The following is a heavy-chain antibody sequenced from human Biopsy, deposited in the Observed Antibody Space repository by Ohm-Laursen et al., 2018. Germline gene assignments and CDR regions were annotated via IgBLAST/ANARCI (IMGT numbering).Heavy chain of an antibody. V-gene: IGHV3-33*01. D-gene: IGHD4-11*01. J-gene: IGHJ4*02. CDR1: GFTFSDYG. CDR2: IWYYGTQK. CDR3: ARDSTINTVTTADY. Sequence: SLRLSCTASGFTFSDYGMLWVRQAPGKGLEWVAVIWYYGTQKYYVDSVQGRFTISRDNSKNTVYLQMNSLRAEDTAIYYCARDSTINTVTTADYWGQGTLVTVSS.